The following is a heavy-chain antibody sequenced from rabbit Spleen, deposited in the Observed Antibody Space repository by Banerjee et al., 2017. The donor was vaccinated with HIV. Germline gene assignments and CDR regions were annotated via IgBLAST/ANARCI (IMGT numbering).Heavy chain of an antibody. CDR2: IDTGSGGVT. CDR1: GFSFSSSYY. CDR3: ARDPGSDWYPFDF. J-gene: IGHJ2*01. V-gene: IGHV1S40*01. D-gene: IGHD2-1*01. Sequence: QSLEESGGGLVKPGGTLTLTCTVSGFSFSSSYYMCWVRQAPGKGLEWIGCIDTGSGGVTYYASWAKGRFTISKTSSTTVTLQMTSLTVADAATYFCARDPGSDWYPFDFWGPGTLVTVS.